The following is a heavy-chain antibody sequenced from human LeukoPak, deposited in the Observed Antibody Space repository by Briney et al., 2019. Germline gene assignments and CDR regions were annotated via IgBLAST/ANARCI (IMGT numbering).Heavy chain of an antibody. CDR1: GGSFSGYY. CDR3: ARARGQAAARPMFFY. CDR2: INHSGST. J-gene: IGHJ4*02. Sequence: SETLSLTCAVYGGSFSGYYWSWIRQPPGKGLEWIGEINHSGSTNYNPSLKSRVTISVDTSKNQFSLKLSSVTAADTAVYYCARARGQAAARPMFFYWGQGTLVTVSS. D-gene: IGHD6-6*01. V-gene: IGHV4-34*01.